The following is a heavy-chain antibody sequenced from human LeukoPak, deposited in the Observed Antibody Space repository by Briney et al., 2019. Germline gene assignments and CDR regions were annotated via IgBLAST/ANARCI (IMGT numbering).Heavy chain of an antibody. V-gene: IGHV1-69*05. CDR3: ARSQGGYDFRSCYHHRPYYFDY. D-gene: IGHD3-3*01. CDR2: IIPIFGTA. Sequence: GSSVKVPCKASGGTFSSYAISWVRQAPGQGLEWMGGIIPIFGTANYAQKFQGRVTITTDESTSTAYMELSSLRSEDTAVYYCARSQGGYDFRSCYHHRPYYFDYWGQGTLVTVSS. J-gene: IGHJ4*02. CDR1: GGTFSSYA.